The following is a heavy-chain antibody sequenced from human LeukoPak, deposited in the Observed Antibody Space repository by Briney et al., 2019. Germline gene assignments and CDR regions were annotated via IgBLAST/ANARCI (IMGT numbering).Heavy chain of an antibody. V-gene: IGHV1-8*01. D-gene: IGHD6-13*01. J-gene: IGHJ4*02. CDR3: ARAASYSSSGKTRKNYYFDY. CDR1: GYTFTSYD. Sequence: ASVKVSCKASGYTFTSYDINWMRQATGQGLEWMGWMNPNSGNTGYAQKFQGRVTMTRNTSISTAYMELSSLRSEDTAVYYCARAASYSSSGKTRKNYYFDYWGQGTLVTVSS. CDR2: MNPNSGNT.